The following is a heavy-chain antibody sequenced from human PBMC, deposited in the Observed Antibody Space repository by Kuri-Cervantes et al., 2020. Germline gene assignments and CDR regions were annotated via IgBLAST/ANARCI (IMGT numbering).Heavy chain of an antibody. CDR3: ARAVVAAP. D-gene: IGHD2-15*01. CDR1: GGSFSGYY. J-gene: IGHJ5*02. CDR2: INHSGST. Sequence: SCAVYGGSFSGYYWSWIRQPSGKGLEWIGEINHSGSTNYNPSLKSRVTISVDTSKSQFSLKLSSVTAADTAVYYCARAVVAAPWGQGTLVTVSS. V-gene: IGHV4-34*01.